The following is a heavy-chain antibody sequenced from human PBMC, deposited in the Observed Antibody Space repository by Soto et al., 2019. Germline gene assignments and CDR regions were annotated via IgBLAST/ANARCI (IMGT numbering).Heavy chain of an antibody. J-gene: IGHJ5*02. V-gene: IGHV2-5*01. CDR2: IYWNDDK. CDR3: AHAMVPYSSSSSWFDP. D-gene: IGHD6-6*01. Sequence: QITLKESGPPLVNPTQTLTLTCTFSGFSLSTSGVGVGWIRQPPGKALEWLALIYWNDDKRYSPSLKSRLTITKDTSKNQVVLTMTNMDPVDTATYYCAHAMVPYSSSSSWFDPWGQGTLVTVSS. CDR1: GFSLSTSGVG.